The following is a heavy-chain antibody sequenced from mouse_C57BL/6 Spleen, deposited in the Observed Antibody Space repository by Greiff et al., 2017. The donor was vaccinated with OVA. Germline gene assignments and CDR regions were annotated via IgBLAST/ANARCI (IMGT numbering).Heavy chain of an antibody. CDR3: ARSGYDYDEGTWFAY. CDR1: GYTFTSYW. V-gene: IGHV1-64*01. D-gene: IGHD2-4*01. CDR2: IHPNSGST. J-gene: IGHJ3*01. Sequence: QVQLQQPGAELVKPGASVKLSCKASGYTFTSYWMHWVKQRPGQGLEWIGMIHPNSGSTNYNEKFKSKATLTVDKSSSTAYMQLSSLTSEDSAVYYCARSGYDYDEGTWFAYWGQGTLVTVSA.